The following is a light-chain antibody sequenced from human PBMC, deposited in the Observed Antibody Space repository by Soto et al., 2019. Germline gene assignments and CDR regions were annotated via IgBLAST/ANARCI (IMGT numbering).Light chain of an antibody. J-gene: IGKJ3*01. V-gene: IGKV2-30*01. Sequence: DVVMTQSPLSLPVTLGQPASISCRSSQSLVYGSGNIYLNWFQQRQGQSPRRLIYMVSIRDSGVPDRFSGSGSGTDFTLKISRVEAEDVGVYYCMQGTHWPFTLGPGTKVDIK. CDR2: MVS. CDR3: MQGTHWPFT. CDR1: QSLVYGSGNIY.